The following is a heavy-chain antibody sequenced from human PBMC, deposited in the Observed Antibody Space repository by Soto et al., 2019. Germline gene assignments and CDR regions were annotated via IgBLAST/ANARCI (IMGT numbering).Heavy chain of an antibody. CDR1: GYMFTNYW. V-gene: IGHV5-51*01. J-gene: IGHJ1*01. Sequence: GESLKISCKSAGYMFTNYWIGWVRQMPGKGLEWVALIYPADSRTRYSPAFQGQVTISADKSISTAYLQWSSLKASDTAIYYCSRSKYSTPLRYFLHWGQGTPVTVSS. CDR3: SRSKYSTPLRYFLH. CDR2: IYPADSRT. D-gene: IGHD5-18*01.